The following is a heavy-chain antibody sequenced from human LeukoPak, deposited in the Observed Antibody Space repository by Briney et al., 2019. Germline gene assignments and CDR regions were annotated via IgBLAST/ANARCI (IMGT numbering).Heavy chain of an antibody. Sequence: GASVKVSCKASGYTFTSYGISWVRQAPGQGLEWMGWISAYNGNTNYAQKLQGRVTMTTDTSTSTAYMELRSLRSDDTAVYYCARESDTALALSWYYMDVWGKGTTVTVSS. V-gene: IGHV1-18*01. J-gene: IGHJ6*03. CDR3: ARESDTALALSWYYMDV. CDR1: GYTFTSYG. CDR2: ISAYNGNT. D-gene: IGHD5-18*01.